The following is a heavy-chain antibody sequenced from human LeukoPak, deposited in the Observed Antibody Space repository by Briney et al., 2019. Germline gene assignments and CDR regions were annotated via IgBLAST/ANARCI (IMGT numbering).Heavy chain of an antibody. V-gene: IGHV3-23*01. J-gene: IGHJ4*02. D-gene: IGHD3-22*01. CDR2: ISGSGRGT. CDR3: AKGGSYYYDNSGYFDY. Sequence: GGSLLLSCAASGFTFTNYAMNWVRQAPGKGLEWVSGISGSGRGTYYADSVKGRFTISRDNSKNTLSLQMKSLRAGDTAVYYCAKGGSYYYDNSGYFDYWGQGTLATVSS. CDR1: GFTFTNYA.